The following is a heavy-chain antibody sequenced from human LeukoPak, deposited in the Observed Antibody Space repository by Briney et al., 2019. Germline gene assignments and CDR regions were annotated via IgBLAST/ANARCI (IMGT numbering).Heavy chain of an antibody. CDR2: ISSSGSTI. CDR3: ARGERRIVVVPAAKE. V-gene: IGHV3-11*01. Sequence: PGGSLRLSCAASGFTFSDYYMSWIRQAPGKGLEWVSYISSSGSTIYYADSVKGRFTISRDNAKNSLYLQMNSLRAEDTAVYYCARGERRIVVVPAAKEWGQGTLVTVSS. D-gene: IGHD2-2*01. J-gene: IGHJ4*02. CDR1: GFTFSDYY.